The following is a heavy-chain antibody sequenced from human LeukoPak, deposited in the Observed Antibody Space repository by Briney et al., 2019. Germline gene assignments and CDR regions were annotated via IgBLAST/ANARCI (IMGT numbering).Heavy chain of an antibody. CDR3: ASQSIDILTGYDSNYYYYYMDV. V-gene: IGHV4-59*08. CDR2: IYYSGST. D-gene: IGHD3-9*01. J-gene: IGHJ6*03. Sequence: SETLSLTCTVSGGSISSYYWSWIRQPPGKGLEWIGYIYYSGSTNYNPSLKSRVTISVDTSKNQFSLKLSSVTAADTAVYYCASQSIDILTGYDSNYYYYYMDVWGKGTTVTISS. CDR1: GGSISSYY.